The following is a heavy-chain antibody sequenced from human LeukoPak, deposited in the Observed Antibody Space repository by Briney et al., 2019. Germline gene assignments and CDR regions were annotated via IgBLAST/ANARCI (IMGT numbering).Heavy chain of an antibody. CDR1: GYTFTSYG. CDR3: ARDSGSGYFADFDY. CDR2: ISAYNGNT. Sequence: ASVKVSRKASGYTFTSYGISWVRQAPGQGLEWMGWISAYNGNTNYAQKLQGRVTMTTDTSTSTAYMELRSLRSDDTAVYYCARDSGSGYFADFDYWGQGTLVTVSS. D-gene: IGHD3-22*01. V-gene: IGHV1-18*01. J-gene: IGHJ4*02.